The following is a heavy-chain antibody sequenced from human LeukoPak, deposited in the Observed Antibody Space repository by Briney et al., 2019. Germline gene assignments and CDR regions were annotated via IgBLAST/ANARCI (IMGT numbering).Heavy chain of an antibody. CDR3: AVALVGY. Sequence: ASVKVSCKASGYTFTGYYMHWVRQAPGQGLEWMGWINPNSGGTNYAQKFQGRVTMTRDTSISTVYMELTTLTSDDTALYYCAVALVGYWGQGTLVSVSA. V-gene: IGHV1-2*02. D-gene: IGHD2-8*02. J-gene: IGHJ4*02. CDR2: INPNSGGT. CDR1: GYTFTGYY.